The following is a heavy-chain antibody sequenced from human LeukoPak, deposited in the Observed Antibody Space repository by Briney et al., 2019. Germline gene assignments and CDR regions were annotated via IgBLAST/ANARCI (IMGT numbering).Heavy chain of an antibody. V-gene: IGHV4-31*03. CDR2: IHSGGNA. CDR1: GDSINSGGYY. D-gene: IGHD3-22*01. J-gene: IGHJ4*02. CDR3: ARDHYDSRGDYVVEY. Sequence: PSETLTLTCSISGDSINSGGYYWNWIRQPPGKGLEWLGYIHSGGNAYFNPSVGGRSSISLDKSQNQFFLRLTSVTAADTAVYFCARDHYDSRGDYVVEYWGQGTLVTVSS.